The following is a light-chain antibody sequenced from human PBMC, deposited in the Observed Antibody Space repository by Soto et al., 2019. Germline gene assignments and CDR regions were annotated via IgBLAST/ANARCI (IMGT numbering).Light chain of an antibody. CDR3: QQYNSYFFT. CDR1: ESINGW. CDR2: RAS. J-gene: IGKJ3*01. V-gene: IGKV1-5*03. Sequence: DIQMTQSPSTLSASVGDRVNITCRASESINGWLAWYQQKPGKAPKLLISRASDLQTGVPTRVSGGGSGTEFTLTISSLQTDDFATYYCQQYNSYFFTFGPGTKVDVK.